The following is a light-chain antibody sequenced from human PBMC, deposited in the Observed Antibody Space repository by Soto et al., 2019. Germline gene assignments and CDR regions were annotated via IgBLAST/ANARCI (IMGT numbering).Light chain of an antibody. V-gene: IGKV4-1*01. CDR1: QSVLYSSNNKSH. Sequence: DIVMTQSPDSLAVSLGERATINCKSGQSVLYSSNNKSHLAWYQQKPGQPPKLLIYWASTREAGVPDRFSGSGSGTDFTLTISSLQAEDVAVYYCQQYYTTPLTFGGGTKVDIK. CDR2: WAS. CDR3: QQYYTTPLT. J-gene: IGKJ4*01.